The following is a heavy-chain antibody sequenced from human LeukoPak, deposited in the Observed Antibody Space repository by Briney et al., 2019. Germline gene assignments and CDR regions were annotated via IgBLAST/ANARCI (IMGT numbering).Heavy chain of an antibody. CDR2: ISAYNGNT. V-gene: IGHV1-18*01. D-gene: IGHD1-7*01. J-gene: IGHJ5*02. CDR3: ASARGSYNWNYHWFDP. CDR1: GYTFTSYG. Sequence: GASVKVSRKASGYTFTSYGISWVRQAPGQGLEWMGWISAYNGNTNYAQKLQGRVTMTTDTSTSTAYMELRSLRSDDTAVYYCASARGSYNWNYHWFDPWGQGTLVTVSS.